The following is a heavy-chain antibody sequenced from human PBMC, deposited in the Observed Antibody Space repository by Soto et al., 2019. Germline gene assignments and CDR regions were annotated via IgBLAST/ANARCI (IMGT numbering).Heavy chain of an antibody. V-gene: IGHV4-59*01. J-gene: IGHJ5*02. CDR1: GDSISTYY. D-gene: IGHD1-26*01. CDR2: IYYTGDT. CDR3: ARDPSGHPPLYRFDP. Sequence: SGTRSLSCTVSGDSISTYYWHWIRLPTGKGLEWIGYIYYTGDTNYNPSLKSRVTISLDTSKNQFSLKLSSVTAADTAVYYCARDPSGHPPLYRFDPWGQGTLVTFSS.